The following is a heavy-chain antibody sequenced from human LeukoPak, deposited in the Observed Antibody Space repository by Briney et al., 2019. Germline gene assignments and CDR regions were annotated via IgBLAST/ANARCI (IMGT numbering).Heavy chain of an antibody. CDR2: INPNSGGT. CDR3: AKVQYLTLDAFDI. J-gene: IGHJ3*02. V-gene: IGHV1-2*02. Sequence: ASVKVSCKASGYSFTGYYIYWVRQAPGQGLEWMGWINPNSGGTNYAQKFQGRVALTRDTSITTSYMDLSGLTSDDTAVYYCAKVQYLTLDAFDIWGRGTMDTVS. CDR1: GYSFTGYY. D-gene: IGHD2-21*02.